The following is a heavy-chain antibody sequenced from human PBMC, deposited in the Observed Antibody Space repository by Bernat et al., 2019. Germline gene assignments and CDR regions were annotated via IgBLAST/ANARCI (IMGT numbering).Heavy chain of an antibody. CDR1: GFTFSTYG. J-gene: IGHJ6*02. CDR3: ARDPVTAAGSPRYYYIGMDV. Sequence: QVQLVESGGGVVQPGRSLRLSCAASGFTFSTYGMHWVRQAPGKGLEWATLIWYDGTNKYYGDSVEGRFTITRDNSKNRLCMQMSSLRDEDTAVYFCARDPVTAAGSPRYYYIGMDVWGRGTTVTVSS. CDR2: IWYDGTNK. D-gene: IGHD6-13*01. V-gene: IGHV3-33*01.